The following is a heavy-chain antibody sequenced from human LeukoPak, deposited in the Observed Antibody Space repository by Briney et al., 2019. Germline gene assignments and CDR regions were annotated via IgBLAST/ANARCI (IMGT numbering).Heavy chain of an antibody. J-gene: IGHJ4*02. Sequence: GGSLRLSCAASGFTFSGFGMPWVRQVPEKGLAWLAFIRYDGSNKYYADSVKGRFTISRDNSKNTLYLQMNSLRAEDTAVYYCVGLNYNSGSYRNYWGQGTLVTVSS. V-gene: IGHV3-30*02. CDR3: VGLNYNSGSYRNY. D-gene: IGHD3-10*01. CDR2: IRYDGSNK. CDR1: GFTFSGFG.